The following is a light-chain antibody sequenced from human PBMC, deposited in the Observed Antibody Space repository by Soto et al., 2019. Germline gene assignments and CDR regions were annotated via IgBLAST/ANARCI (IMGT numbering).Light chain of an antibody. Sequence: EIVLTQSPGALSLSPGERATLSCRASQSVTSSYLAWYQQKPGQAPRLLIYGASIRATGVPGRFSGSGSGTDFTLTITRVKPEDFAVYYCQQYGTSPLMYTFGQGTKLSIK. CDR1: QSVTSSY. CDR2: GAS. J-gene: IGKJ2*01. V-gene: IGKV3-20*01. CDR3: QQYGTSPLMYT.